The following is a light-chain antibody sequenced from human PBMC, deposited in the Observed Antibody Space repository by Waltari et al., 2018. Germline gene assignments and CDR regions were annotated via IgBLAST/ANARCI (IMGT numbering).Light chain of an antibody. J-gene: IGLJ1*01. V-gene: IGLV2-14*01. CDR3: SSYTSTSTYV. CDR1: SSDVGGYNY. CDR2: DVV. Sequence: QSALTQPASVSGSPGQSLTISCTGTSSDVGGYNYVSWYQQHPGKAPKLMIYDVVNRPSGISNRFSGSKSGNTASLTISGLQAEDEGDYYCSSYTSTSTYVFGTGTKVTVL.